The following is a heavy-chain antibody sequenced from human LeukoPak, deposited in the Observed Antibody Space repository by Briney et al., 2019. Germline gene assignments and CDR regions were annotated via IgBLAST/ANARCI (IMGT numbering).Heavy chain of an antibody. V-gene: IGHV4-59*01. D-gene: IGHD4-23*01. CDR1: GGSISSYY. J-gene: IGHJ3*02. CDR3: ARGATVVTPHAFDI. Sequence: PSETLSLTCTVSGGSISSYYWSWIRQPPGKGLEWIGYIFYSGSTNYNPSLKSRVTISVDTSKNQFSLKLSSVTAADTAVYYCARGATVVTPHAFDIWGQGTMVTVSS. CDR2: IFYSGST.